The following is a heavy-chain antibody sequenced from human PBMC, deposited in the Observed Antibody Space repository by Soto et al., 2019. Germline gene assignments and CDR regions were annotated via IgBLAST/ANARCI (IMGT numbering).Heavy chain of an antibody. D-gene: IGHD6-19*01. J-gene: IGHJ4*02. CDR1: GFTFKTYN. CDR2: IGTSGTPV. CDR3: ARDPSPDSSGWYYFDY. Sequence: GGSLRLSCAASGFTFKTYNMNWVRQAPGKGLEWVSYIGTSGTPVYYADSVKGRFTISRDNAKNSLFLQMHSLRDEDTALYFCARDPSPDSSGWYYFDYWGKGTPVTVSS. V-gene: IGHV3-48*02.